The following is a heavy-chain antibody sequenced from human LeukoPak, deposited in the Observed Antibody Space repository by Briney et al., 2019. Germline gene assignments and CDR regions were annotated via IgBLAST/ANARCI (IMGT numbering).Heavy chain of an antibody. D-gene: IGHD3-22*01. CDR1: GSSISGYY. Sequence: SETLSLTCSVSGSSISGYYWSWIRQPPGKGLEWIGYIYYSGSTNYNPSLKSRVTIPVDTSKNQFSLKLSSVTAADTAVYYCARVVYYDSSGYFDYWGQGTLVTVSS. J-gene: IGHJ4*02. CDR2: IYYSGST. V-gene: IGHV4-59*01. CDR3: ARVVYYDSSGYFDY.